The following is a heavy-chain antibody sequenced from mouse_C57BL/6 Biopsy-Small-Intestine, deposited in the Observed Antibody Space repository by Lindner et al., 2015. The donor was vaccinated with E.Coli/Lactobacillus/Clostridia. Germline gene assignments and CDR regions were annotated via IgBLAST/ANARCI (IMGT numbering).Heavy chain of an antibody. J-gene: IGHJ3*01. Sequence: VQLQESGGRLVQPQGSLKLSCAASGFTFNTYGMYWIRQAPGKGLEWVARIRTKRNNYATYYADSVKDRFTISRDDSQSMLYLEMNNVKTEDTAMYYCVGQFAYWGQGTLVTVSA. V-gene: IGHV10-1*02. CDR1: GFTFNTYG. CDR2: IRTKRNNYAT. CDR3: VGQFAY.